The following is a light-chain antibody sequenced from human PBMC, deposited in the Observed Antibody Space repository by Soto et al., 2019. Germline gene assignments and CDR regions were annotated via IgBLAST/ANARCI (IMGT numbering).Light chain of an antibody. V-gene: IGKV3D-15*01. CDR3: QQYNNWDMYT. CDR2: DAS. J-gene: IGKJ2*01. Sequence: EIVLTQSPATLSLSPGDRAILSCRASQSISSALAWYQQKPGQAPRLLIYDASDRATGIPARFSGSRSGTEFTLTISSLQSEDFAVYYCQQYNNWDMYTFGQGTKLEI. CDR1: QSISSA.